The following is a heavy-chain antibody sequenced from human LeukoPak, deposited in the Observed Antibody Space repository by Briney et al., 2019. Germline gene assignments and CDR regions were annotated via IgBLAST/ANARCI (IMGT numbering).Heavy chain of an antibody. CDR1: GFTFRNYG. J-gene: IGHJ4*02. D-gene: IGHD6-19*01. V-gene: IGHV3-30*02. Sequence: GGSLRLSCAASGFTFRNYGMHWVRQAPGKGLEWVAFIQSDGSDKFFADSVKGRFTISRDNSKNTLYLQMNSLRAEDTAVYYCARVVAVAGTAYWGQGTLVTVSS. CDR2: IQSDGSDK. CDR3: ARVVAVAGTAY.